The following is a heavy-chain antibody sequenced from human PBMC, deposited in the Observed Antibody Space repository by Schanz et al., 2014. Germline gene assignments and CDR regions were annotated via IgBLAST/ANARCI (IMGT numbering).Heavy chain of an antibody. J-gene: IGHJ2*01. V-gene: IGHV1-18*01. CDR1: GYTFSDYG. Sequence: QVQLVQSGAEVKKPGASVKVSCKTSGYTFSDYGITWVRQAPGQGLEWMGWISAYTNNTNYAQKVQGRVTMTTDTSANTAYMELRSLRSDDTAHYYCVRVPSRDVSFDLWGRGTLVTVSS. CDR2: ISAYTNNT. D-gene: IGHD3-16*01. CDR3: VRVPSRDVSFDL.